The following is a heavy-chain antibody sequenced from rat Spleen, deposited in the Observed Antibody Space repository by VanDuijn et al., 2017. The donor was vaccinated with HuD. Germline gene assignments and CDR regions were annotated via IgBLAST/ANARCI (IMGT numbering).Heavy chain of an antibody. D-gene: IGHD1-9*01. CDR3: ARRAYYGYN. Sequence: EVQLVESGGGLMQPGGSMKLSCVASGFTFNNYWMTWIRQAPGKGLEWVASISTSGGSTYYRDSVKGRFTVSRDNAKSTLYLQMDSLRSEDTATYYCARRAYYGYNWGQGVMVTVSS. CDR2: ISTSGGST. J-gene: IGHJ2*01. V-gene: IGHV5-31*01. CDR1: GFTFNNYW.